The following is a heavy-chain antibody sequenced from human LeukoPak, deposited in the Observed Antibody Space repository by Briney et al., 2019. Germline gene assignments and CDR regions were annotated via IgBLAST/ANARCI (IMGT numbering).Heavy chain of an antibody. CDR1: GYTFTSYD. V-gene: IGHV1-8*01. CDR2: MNATSGNT. J-gene: IGHJ4*02. CDR3: ARGASRSFDS. D-gene: IGHD3-3*01. Sequence: GASVKVSCKASGYTFTSYDINWVRQATGQGLEWMGWMNATSGNTGYAQRFQGRVTMTRDTSISTAYMEVSSLRSEDTAVYYCARGASRSFDSWGQGTLVSVSS.